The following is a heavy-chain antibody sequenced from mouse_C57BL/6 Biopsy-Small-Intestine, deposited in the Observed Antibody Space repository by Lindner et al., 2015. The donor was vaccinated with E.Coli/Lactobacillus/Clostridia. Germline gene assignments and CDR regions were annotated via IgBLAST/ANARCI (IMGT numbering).Heavy chain of an antibody. V-gene: IGHV1-81*01. Sequence: VQLQESGAELARPGASVKLSCKASGYTFTSYGLSWVKQRTGQGLEWIGEIYPRSGNTYHNEEFKGKATLTADTSSSTAYMELRSLTSEDSAVYFCARYYSNSYYYAMDYWGQGTSVTVSS. CDR1: GYTFTSYG. D-gene: IGHD2-5*01. CDR2: IYPRSGNT. J-gene: IGHJ4*01. CDR3: ARYYSNSYYYAMDY.